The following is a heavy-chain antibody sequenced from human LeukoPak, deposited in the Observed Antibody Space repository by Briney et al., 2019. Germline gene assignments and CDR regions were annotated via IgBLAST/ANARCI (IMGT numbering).Heavy chain of an antibody. CDR1: GFTFSSYA. J-gene: IGHJ4*02. D-gene: IGHD4-17*01. CDR2: ISGSGGST. Sequence: QAGGSLRLSCAASGFTFSSYAMSWVRQAPGKGQEWVSSISGSGGSTYYADSVKGRFTISRDNSKNTLYLQMNSLRAEDTAVYYCAKGPHYGDYGNFDYWGQGTLVTVSS. V-gene: IGHV3-23*01. CDR3: AKGPHYGDYGNFDY.